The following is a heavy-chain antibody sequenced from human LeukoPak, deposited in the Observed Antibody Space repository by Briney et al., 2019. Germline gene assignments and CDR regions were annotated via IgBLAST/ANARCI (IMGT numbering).Heavy chain of an antibody. D-gene: IGHD3-9*01. CDR1: GYTLTELS. CDR3: ATDLHYDILTPRSY. V-gene: IGHV1-24*01. J-gene: IGHJ4*02. Sequence: GASVKVSCKVSGYTLTELSMHWVRQAPGKGLEWMGGFDPEDGETIYAQKFQGRVTMTEDTSTDTAYMELSSLRSEDTAMYYCATDLHYDILTPRSYWGQGTLVTVSS. CDR2: FDPEDGET.